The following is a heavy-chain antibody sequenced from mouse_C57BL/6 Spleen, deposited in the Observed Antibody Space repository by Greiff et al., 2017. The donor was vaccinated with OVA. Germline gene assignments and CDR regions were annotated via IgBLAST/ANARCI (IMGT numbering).Heavy chain of an antibody. CDR2: IHPNSGST. J-gene: IGHJ3*01. Sequence: QVQLQQPGAELVKPGASVKLSCKASGYTFTSYWMHWVKQRPGQGLEWIGMIHPNSGSTNYNEKLKSKATLTVDKSSSTAYMQLSSLTSEDSAVYYCAIVTGGSWFAYWGQGTLVTVSA. D-gene: IGHD2-5*01. CDR1: GYTFTSYW. CDR3: AIVTGGSWFAY. V-gene: IGHV1-64*01.